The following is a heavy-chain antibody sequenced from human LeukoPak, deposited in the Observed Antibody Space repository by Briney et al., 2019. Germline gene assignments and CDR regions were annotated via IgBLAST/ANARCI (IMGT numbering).Heavy chain of an antibody. D-gene: IGHD5-18*01. Sequence: PGGSLRLSCAASGFTFSSYAMHWVRQAPGKGLEWVAVISYDGSNKYYADSVKGRFTISRDNSKNTLYLQMNSLRAEDTAVYYCAKDDKRGYSYGYFDYWGQGTLVTVSS. V-gene: IGHV3-30-3*01. CDR3: AKDDKRGYSYGYFDY. CDR1: GFTFSSYA. J-gene: IGHJ4*02. CDR2: ISYDGSNK.